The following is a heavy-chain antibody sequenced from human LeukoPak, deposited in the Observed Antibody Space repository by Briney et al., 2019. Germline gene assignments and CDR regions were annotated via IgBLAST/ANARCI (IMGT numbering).Heavy chain of an antibody. D-gene: IGHD4-23*01. J-gene: IGHJ3*02. Sequence: GGSLRLSCAASGMKFSDAWMSWVRQAPGKGLEWVSAISGSGGSTYYADSVKGRFTISRDNAKNSLYLQMNSLRAEDTAVYYCARAGNSDAFDIWGQGTMVTVSS. V-gene: IGHV3-11*04. CDR3: ARAGNSDAFDI. CDR1: GMKFSDAW. CDR2: ISGSGGST.